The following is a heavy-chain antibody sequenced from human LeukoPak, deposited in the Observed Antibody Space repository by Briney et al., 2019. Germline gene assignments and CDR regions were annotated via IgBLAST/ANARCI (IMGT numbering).Heavy chain of an antibody. Sequence: SVKVSCKASGDTFRNYAIYWVRQAPGQGLEWMGRIVPFHGATNYAQNFQGRVTITADESTSTAYMELSGLRSEDTAVYYCARVMTTIPSWGQGTRVIVSS. CDR3: ARVMTTIPS. CDR2: IVPFHGAT. D-gene: IGHD2-21*02. V-gene: IGHV1-69*11. J-gene: IGHJ5*02. CDR1: GDTFRNYA.